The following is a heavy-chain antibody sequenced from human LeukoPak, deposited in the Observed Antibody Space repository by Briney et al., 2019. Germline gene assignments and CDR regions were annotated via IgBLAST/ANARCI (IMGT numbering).Heavy chain of an antibody. V-gene: IGHV3-30*09. J-gene: IGHJ5*01. CDR3: AREKFDS. Sequence: GGSLRLSCAASGFAFSNFAMNWVRQAPGKGLEWVAVVSYEGTIKYYTDSAKGRFAISRDNSNNVISLQMNNLTTEDTATYYCAREKFDSWGQGTLVTVSP. CDR2: VSYEGTIK. CDR1: GFAFSNFA.